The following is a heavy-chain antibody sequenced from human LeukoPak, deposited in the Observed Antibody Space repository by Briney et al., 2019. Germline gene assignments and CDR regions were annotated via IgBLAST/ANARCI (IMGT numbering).Heavy chain of an antibody. J-gene: IGHJ4*02. CDR1: GFTFSRYW. V-gene: IGHV3-7*01. CDR3: ARARDGLFDY. D-gene: IGHD2-21*01. Sequence: PGRSLRLSCAASGFTFSRYWMSWVRQAPGKGLEWVANIKQDGSEKYYVGSVKGRFTISRDNAKNSLYLQMNSLGAEDTAVYYCARARDGLFDYWGQGTLVTVSS. CDR2: IKQDGSEK.